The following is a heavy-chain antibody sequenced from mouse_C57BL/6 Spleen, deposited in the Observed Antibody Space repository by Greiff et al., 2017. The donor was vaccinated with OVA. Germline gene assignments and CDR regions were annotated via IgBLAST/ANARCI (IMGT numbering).Heavy chain of an antibody. V-gene: IGHV1-82*01. CDR1: GYAFSSSW. Sequence: VQLQQSGPELVKPGASVKISCKASGYAFSSSWMNWVKQRPGKGLEWIGRIYPGDGDTNYNGKFKGKATLTAAKSSSTAYMQLSSLTSEDSAVYFCARSVYFDYWGQGTTLTVSS. J-gene: IGHJ2*01. CDR2: IYPGDGDT. CDR3: ARSVYFDY.